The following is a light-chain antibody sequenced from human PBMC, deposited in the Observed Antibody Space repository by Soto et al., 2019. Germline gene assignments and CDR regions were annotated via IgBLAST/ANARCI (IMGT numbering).Light chain of an antibody. Sequence: EIVMTHSPATLSLSPGERATLSSRASQSVSSYLAWYQQKPGQAPRLLIYDASNRATGIPARFSGSGSGTDFTLTISSLEPEDFAVYYCQQRSNWPITFGQGTRLEIK. J-gene: IGKJ5*01. CDR2: DAS. CDR1: QSVSSY. V-gene: IGKV3-11*01. CDR3: QQRSNWPIT.